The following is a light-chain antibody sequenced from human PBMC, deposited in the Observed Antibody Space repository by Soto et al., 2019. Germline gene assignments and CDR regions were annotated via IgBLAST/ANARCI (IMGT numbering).Light chain of an antibody. Sequence: EIVMTQSPPTLSVSPGERATLSCRASQSISSDLAWYQQKPGQAPRLLIDGASTRVTGIPPRFSGSGSGTEFIITISSLKSEDFAVYYCQQYNNWPSWTCGQGTK. V-gene: IGKV3-15*01. CDR1: QSISSD. CDR3: QQYNNWPSWT. CDR2: GAS. J-gene: IGKJ1*01.